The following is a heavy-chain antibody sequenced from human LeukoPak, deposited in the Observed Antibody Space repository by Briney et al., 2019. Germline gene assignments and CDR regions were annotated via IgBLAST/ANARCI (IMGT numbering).Heavy chain of an antibody. V-gene: IGHV4-59*01. D-gene: IGHD4-17*01. CDR3: ARDYGQDMGFDH. Sequence: SETLSLTCTVSGDSLSPYYWSWIRQPPGKGLEWIGDIHYSGSTNYNPSVRTRLSLTADTSNNQLSLNLTSVSVADTAVYYCARDYGQDMGFDHWGQGALDIVSS. CDR1: GDSLSPYY. J-gene: IGHJ4*02. CDR2: IHYSGST.